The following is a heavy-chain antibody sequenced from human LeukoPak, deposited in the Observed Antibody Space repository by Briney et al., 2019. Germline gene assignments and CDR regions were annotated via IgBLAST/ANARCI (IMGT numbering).Heavy chain of an antibody. CDR3: ARESGPNWFDP. Sequence: SETLSLTCAVYGGSFSGYYWSWIRQPPGKGLEWIGSIYHSGSTYYNPSLKSRVTISVDTSKNQFSLKLSSVTAADTAVYYCARESGPNWFDPWGQGTLVTVSS. CDR1: GGSFSGYY. CDR2: IYHSGST. V-gene: IGHV4-34*01. D-gene: IGHD3-3*01. J-gene: IGHJ5*02.